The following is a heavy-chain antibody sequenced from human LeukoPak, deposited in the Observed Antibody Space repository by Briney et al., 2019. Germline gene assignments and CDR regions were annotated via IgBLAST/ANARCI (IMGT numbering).Heavy chain of an antibody. CDR2: IYYSGST. D-gene: IGHD2-2*01. CDR3: ARIPAAMDSWFDP. Sequence: SETLSLTCTVSGGSISSYYWSWIRQPPGKGLEWIGYIYYSGSTNYNPFLKSRVTISVDTSKNQFSLKLSSVTAADTAVYYCARIPAAMDSWFDPWGQGTLVTVSS. J-gene: IGHJ5*02. CDR1: GGSISSYY. V-gene: IGHV4-59*01.